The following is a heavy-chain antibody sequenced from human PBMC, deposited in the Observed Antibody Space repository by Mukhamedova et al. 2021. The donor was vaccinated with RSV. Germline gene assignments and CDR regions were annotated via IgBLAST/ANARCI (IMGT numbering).Heavy chain of an antibody. V-gene: IGHV3-30*18. CDR2: IASGGDND. J-gene: IGHJ4*02. Sequence: VRQAPGKGLEWVAVIASGGDNDYYGDSVKGRFTISRDNSKTTLYLQMNSLRTEDTAVYYCAKESKLATIREGLDYWGQGTLVTV. D-gene: IGHD5-24*01. CDR3: AKESKLATIREGLDY.